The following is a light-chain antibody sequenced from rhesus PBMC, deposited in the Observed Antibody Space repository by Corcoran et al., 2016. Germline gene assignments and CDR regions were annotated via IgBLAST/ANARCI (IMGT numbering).Light chain of an antibody. CDR2: KAS. V-gene: IGKV1-74*01. CDR3: QHGYGTPPYS. CDR1: ENVNNY. J-gene: IGKJ2*01. Sequence: DIQMTQSPSSLSASVGDRVTITCRASENVNNYLNWYQQQPGKAPKLLIYKASTLQSGVPSRFSGSGSGTDYTFTISSLQPEDVAAYYCQHGYGTPPYSFGQGTKVEIK.